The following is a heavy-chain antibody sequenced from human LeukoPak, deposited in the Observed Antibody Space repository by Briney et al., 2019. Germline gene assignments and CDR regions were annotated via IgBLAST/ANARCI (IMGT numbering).Heavy chain of an antibody. CDR3: AKDMWGGTLRYFDWIPSVNWFDP. D-gene: IGHD3-9*01. CDR1: GFTFDDYA. J-gene: IGHJ5*02. CDR2: ISGDGGST. Sequence: GGSLRLSCAASGFTFDDYAMHWVRQAPGKGLEWVSLISGDGGSTYYADSVKGRFTISRDNSKNSLYLQMNSLRTEDTALYYCAKDMWGGTLRYFDWIPSVNWFDPWGQGTLVTVSS. V-gene: IGHV3-43*02.